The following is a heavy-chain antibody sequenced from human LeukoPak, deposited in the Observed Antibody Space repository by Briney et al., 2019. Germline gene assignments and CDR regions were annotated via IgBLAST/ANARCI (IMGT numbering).Heavy chain of an antibody. CDR3: ARDYQGFDY. CDR2: INPSGGYT. J-gene: IGHJ4*02. Sequence: ASVKVSCKASAYTFTSYDMHWVRQAPRQGLEWMGIINPSGGYTSYTNYAQKFRGRVTMTRDMSTSTVYMELSSLRSEDTAVYYCARDYQGFDYWGQGTLVTVSS. D-gene: IGHD2-2*01. CDR1: AYTFTSYD. V-gene: IGHV1-46*01.